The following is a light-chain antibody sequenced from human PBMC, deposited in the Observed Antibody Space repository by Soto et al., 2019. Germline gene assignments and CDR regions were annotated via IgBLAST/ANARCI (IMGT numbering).Light chain of an antibody. CDR3: QSYDSSLSSWV. CDR1: SSNIGAGYD. J-gene: IGLJ3*02. Sequence: QSVPTQPPSVSRAPGQRVTISCTGSSSNIGAGYDAHWYQQVPGTAPKLLIYGNSNRPSGVPDRFSGSKSGTSASLAITGLQAEDEADYYCQSYDSSLSSWVFGGGTKLTVL. V-gene: IGLV1-40*01. CDR2: GNS.